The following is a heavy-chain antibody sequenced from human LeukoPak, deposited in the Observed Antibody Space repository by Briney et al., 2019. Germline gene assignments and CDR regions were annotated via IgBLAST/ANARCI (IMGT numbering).Heavy chain of an antibody. CDR3: AGGLGITFGGVIALNWFDP. D-gene: IGHD3-16*02. J-gene: IGHJ5*02. CDR2: IYYSGST. Sequence: SETLSLTCTVSGGSLSSSSYYWGWIRQPPGKGLEWIGSIYYSGSTYYNPSLKSRVTISVDTSKNQFSLKLSSVTAADTAVYYCAGGLGITFGGVIALNWFDPWGQGTLVTVSS. V-gene: IGHV4-39*01. CDR1: GGSLSSSSYY.